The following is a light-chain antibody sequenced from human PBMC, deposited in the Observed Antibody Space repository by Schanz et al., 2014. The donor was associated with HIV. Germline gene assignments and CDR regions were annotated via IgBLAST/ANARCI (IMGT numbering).Light chain of an antibody. CDR1: SSDVGGYKY. Sequence: QSALTQPPSASGSPGQSVTISCTGTSSDVGGYKYVSWYQQHPGKAPKLMIYEVSKRPSGVPDRFSGSKSGNTASLTVSGLQAEDEADYYCNSYSHSNTYVFGSGTKLTVL. CDR3: NSYSHSNTYV. J-gene: IGLJ1*01. V-gene: IGLV2-8*01. CDR2: EVS.